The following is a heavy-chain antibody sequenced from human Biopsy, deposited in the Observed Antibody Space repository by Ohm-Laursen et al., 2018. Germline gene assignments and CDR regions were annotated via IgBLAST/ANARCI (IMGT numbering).Heavy chain of an antibody. V-gene: IGHV4-61*01. J-gene: IGHJ4*02. CDR2: IYDRGSTA. Sequence: GTLSLTCTVSGDSVSSGSYYWTWIRQPPGQGLEYIGYIYDRGSTANYNPSLESRVTMSVDMPKNQFSLKLSSVTAADTAIYYCARGMRSSGWPYFDSWGQGTLVTVSS. CDR1: GDSVSSGSYY. D-gene: IGHD6-19*01. CDR3: ARGMRSSGWPYFDS.